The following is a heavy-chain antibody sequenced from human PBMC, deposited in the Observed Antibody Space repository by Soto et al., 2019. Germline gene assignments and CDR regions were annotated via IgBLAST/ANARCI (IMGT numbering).Heavy chain of an antibody. CDR3: ARVRYSSSWYSYYYYMDV. J-gene: IGHJ6*03. D-gene: IGHD6-13*01. Sequence: ASVKVSCKASGYTFTSYGINWVRQATGQGLEWMGWMNPNSGNTGYAQKFQGRVTMTRNTSISTAYMELSSLRSEDTAVYYCARVRYSSSWYSYYYYMDVWGKGTTVTVSS. V-gene: IGHV1-8*01. CDR1: GYTFTSYG. CDR2: MNPNSGNT.